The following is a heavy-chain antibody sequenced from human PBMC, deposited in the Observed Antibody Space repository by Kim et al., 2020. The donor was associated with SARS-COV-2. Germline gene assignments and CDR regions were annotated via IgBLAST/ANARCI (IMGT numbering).Heavy chain of an antibody. V-gene: IGHV4-39*01. J-gene: IGHJ1*01. D-gene: IGHD5-12*01. Sequence: PSLKSRVTISVDTYKNQFSLKLSSGTAADTAVYYCARLGWLRPYADYFQHWGQGTLFTVSS. CDR3: ARLGWLRPYADYFQH.